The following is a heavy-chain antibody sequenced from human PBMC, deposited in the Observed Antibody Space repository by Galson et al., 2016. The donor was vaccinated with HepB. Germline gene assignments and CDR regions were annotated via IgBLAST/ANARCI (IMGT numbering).Heavy chain of an antibody. CDR2: IYYSGST. CDR3: ARGNYDTRGYTMTFDY. Sequence: ETLSLTCTVSGDSISSDYWSWIRQPPGKGLEWIGYIYYSGSTNYNPSLNSRVTISVDTSKNQFSLKLNSVTAADTAVYYCARGNYDTRGYTMTFDYWGQGTLVTVFS. J-gene: IGHJ4*02. D-gene: IGHD3-22*01. CDR1: GDSISSDY. V-gene: IGHV4-59*01.